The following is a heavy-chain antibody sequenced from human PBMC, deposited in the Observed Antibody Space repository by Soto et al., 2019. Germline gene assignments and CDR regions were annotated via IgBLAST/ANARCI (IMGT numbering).Heavy chain of an antibody. J-gene: IGHJ6*02. CDR1: GFSFSSYA. CDR2: MGAGGGST. CDR3: AKDSYGSGTDYFYGMDV. V-gene: IGHV3-23*01. D-gene: IGHD3-10*01. Sequence: LRLSCAASGFSFSSYAMSWVRQAPGKGLEWVSCMGAGGGSTFHADSVKGRFTISRDNSKNTLYLQMNSLRAEDTAVYYCAKDSYGSGTDYFYGMDVRGQGTTVTVSS.